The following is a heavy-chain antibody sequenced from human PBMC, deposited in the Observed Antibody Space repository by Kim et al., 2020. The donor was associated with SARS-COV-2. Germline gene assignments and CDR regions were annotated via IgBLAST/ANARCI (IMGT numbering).Heavy chain of an antibody. D-gene: IGHD3-9*01. J-gene: IGHJ6*02. CDR2: INAGNGNT. CDR3: AREKITYYDILTGEKTYYYYGMDV. Sequence: ASVKVSCKASGYTFTSYAMHWVRQAPGQRLEWMGWINAGNGNTKYSQKFQGRVTITRDTSASTAYMELSSLRSEDTAVYYCAREKITYYDILTGEKTYYYYGMDVWGQGTTVTVSS. V-gene: IGHV1-3*01. CDR1: GYTFTSYA.